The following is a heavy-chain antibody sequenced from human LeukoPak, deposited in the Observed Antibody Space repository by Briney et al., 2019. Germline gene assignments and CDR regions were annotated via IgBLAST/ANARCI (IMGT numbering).Heavy chain of an antibody. V-gene: IGHV3-43*01. CDR1: GFTFDDYT. D-gene: IGHD3-22*01. Sequence: PGGSLRLSCAASGFTFDDYTMHWVRQAPGKGLEWVSLIRGDGGSTFYGDSVKCRFTISRDNSKNSLYLQMNSLRTEDTAVYYCARDRMIVVVIPCGAFDIWGQGTMVTVSS. J-gene: IGHJ3*02. CDR2: IRGDGGST. CDR3: ARDRMIVVVIPCGAFDI.